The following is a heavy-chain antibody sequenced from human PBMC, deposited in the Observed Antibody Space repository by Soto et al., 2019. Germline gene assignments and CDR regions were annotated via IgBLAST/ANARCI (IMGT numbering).Heavy chain of an antibody. D-gene: IGHD3-3*01. V-gene: IGHV3-33*01. CDR3: ARDKRDLRFLEWSYYFDS. J-gene: IGHJ4*02. CDR1: GFTFSSYG. CDR2: IWYDGSNK. Sequence: PGGSLRLSCAASGFTFSSYGMHWVRQAPGKGLEWVAVIWYDGSNKYYADSVKGRFTISRDNSKNTLYLQMNSLRAEDTAVYYCARDKRDLRFLEWSYYFDSWGQGTLVTVSS.